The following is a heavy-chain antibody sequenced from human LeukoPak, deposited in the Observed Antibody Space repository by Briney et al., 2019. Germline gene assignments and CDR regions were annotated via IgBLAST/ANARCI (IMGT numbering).Heavy chain of an antibody. Sequence: PSETLSLTCAVYGGSFSHFYWSWIRQSPGMGLEWIGEINDSGTINYNPSLMSRVTISVDKSKNQFSLGLSPAPAADTAVYYCARRRNYGRNYYIDVWGKGATVSVSS. CDR2: INDSGTI. V-gene: IGHV4-34*01. D-gene: IGHD1-7*01. CDR3: ARRRNYGRNYYIDV. J-gene: IGHJ6*03. CDR1: GGSFSHFY.